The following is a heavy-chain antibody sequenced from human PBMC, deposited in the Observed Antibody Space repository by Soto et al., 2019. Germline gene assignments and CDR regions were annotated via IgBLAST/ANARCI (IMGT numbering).Heavy chain of an antibody. CDR1: GFTFSQGW. Sequence: GGSLRLSCAASGFTFSQGWMSWVRQAPGKGLEWVGRIKSKTDGGTTDYAAPVKGRFTISRDDSKNTLYLQMNSLKTEDTAVYYCTTLGHYYDSSPLDVWGQGTTVTVS. CDR2: IKSKTDGGTT. V-gene: IGHV3-15*01. J-gene: IGHJ6*02. CDR3: TTLGHYYDSSPLDV. D-gene: IGHD3-22*01.